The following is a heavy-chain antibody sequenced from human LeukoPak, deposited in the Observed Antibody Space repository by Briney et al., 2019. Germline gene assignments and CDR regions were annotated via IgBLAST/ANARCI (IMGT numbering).Heavy chain of an antibody. Sequence: PSETLSLTCTVSGGSISSYYWSWIRQPPGKGLEWLGYIYYSGSTNYNPSLKSRVTISVDTSKNQFSLKLSSVTAADTAVYYCARAGGFGEFYYYYYYMDVWGKGTTVTISS. D-gene: IGHD3-10*01. CDR1: GGSISSYY. V-gene: IGHV4-59*01. CDR2: IYYSGST. J-gene: IGHJ6*03. CDR3: ARAGGFGEFYYYYYYMDV.